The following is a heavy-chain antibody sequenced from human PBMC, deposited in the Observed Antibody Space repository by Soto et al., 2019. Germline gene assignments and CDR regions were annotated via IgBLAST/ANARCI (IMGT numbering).Heavy chain of an antibody. V-gene: IGHV3-23*01. CDR3: AKTLLRWERYYYGMGV. D-gene: IGHD1-26*01. CDR2: ISGSGGST. J-gene: IGHJ6*02. CDR1: GFTFSSYA. Sequence: GGSLSLSCAASGFTFSSYAMSWVRQAPGKGLEWVSAISGSGGSTYYADSVKGRFTISRDNSKNTLYLQMNSLRAEDTPVHYCAKTLLRWERYYYGMGVWGPGTTVTVSS.